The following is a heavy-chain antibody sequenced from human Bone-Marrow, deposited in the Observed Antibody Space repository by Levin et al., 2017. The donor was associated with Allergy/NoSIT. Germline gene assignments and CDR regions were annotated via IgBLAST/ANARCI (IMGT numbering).Heavy chain of an antibody. J-gene: IGHJ6*02. D-gene: IGHD3-16*01. CDR2: ISFDGKNK. CDR3: ARDPQDYDYIWVAYYYGLDA. Sequence: GGSLRLSCVASGFTFTRYSMHWVRQAPGKGLEWVAVISFDGKNKYYRDSVKGRFTISRDNSTNTLYLQMKSLRAEDTALYYCARDPQDYDYIWVAYYYGLDAWGQGTTVTVSS. CDR1: GFTFTRYS. V-gene: IGHV3-30*04.